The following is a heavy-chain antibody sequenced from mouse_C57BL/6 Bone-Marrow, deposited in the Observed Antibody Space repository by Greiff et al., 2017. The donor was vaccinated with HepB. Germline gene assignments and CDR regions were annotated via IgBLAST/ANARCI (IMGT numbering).Heavy chain of an antibody. CDR1: GYTFTSYW. Sequence: VQLQQPGAELVKPGASVKLSCKASGYTFTSYWMHWVKQRPGQGLEWIGMIHPNSGSTNYNEKFKSKATLTVDKSSSTAYMQLSSLTSEDSAVYYCARRYYGSSNRVYFDYWGQGTTLTVSS. V-gene: IGHV1-64*01. J-gene: IGHJ2*01. D-gene: IGHD1-1*01. CDR3: ARRYYGSSNRVYFDY. CDR2: IHPNSGST.